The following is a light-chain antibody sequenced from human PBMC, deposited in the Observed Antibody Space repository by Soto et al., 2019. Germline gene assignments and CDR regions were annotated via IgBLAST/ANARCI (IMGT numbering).Light chain of an antibody. V-gene: IGKV3-11*01. CDR2: DAS. Sequence: EIVMTQSPATLSVSPVERATLSCRASQSVSSNLAWYQQKPGQAPRLLIYDASNRATGIPARFSGSGSGTDFTLTISSLEPEDFAVYYCQHRSNWPLTFGGGTKVDIK. CDR3: QHRSNWPLT. J-gene: IGKJ4*01. CDR1: QSVSSN.